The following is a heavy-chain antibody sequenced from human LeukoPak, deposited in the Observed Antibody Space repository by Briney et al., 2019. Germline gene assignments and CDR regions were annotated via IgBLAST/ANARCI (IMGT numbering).Heavy chain of an antibody. CDR2: IGRSDTYI. V-gene: IGHV3-21*01. J-gene: IGHJ4*02. CDR1: GFTFSNYA. CDR3: ARDKPSGSYAGFDY. D-gene: IGHD1-26*01. Sequence: GGSLRLSCAASGFTFSNYAMSWVRQAPGKGLEWVSVIGRSDTYIYYADSVKGRFTISRDNAKNSLYLQMNSLRAEDTAVYYCARDKPSGSYAGFDYWGQGTLVTVSS.